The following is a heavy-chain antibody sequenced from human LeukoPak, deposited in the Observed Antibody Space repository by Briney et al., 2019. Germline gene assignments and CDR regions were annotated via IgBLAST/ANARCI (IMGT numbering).Heavy chain of an antibody. CDR3: ARYLDYGGNSRVFQH. D-gene: IGHD4-23*01. V-gene: IGHV4-39*07. CDR2: INHGGST. CDR1: GGSISSTFYY. J-gene: IGHJ1*01. Sequence: PSETLSLTCTVSGGSISSTFYYWTWIRQPPGKGLEWIGEINHGGSTNYNPSLKSRVTISIDTSKNQFSLKLSSVTAADTAVYYCARYLDYGGNSRVFQHWGQGTLVTVSS.